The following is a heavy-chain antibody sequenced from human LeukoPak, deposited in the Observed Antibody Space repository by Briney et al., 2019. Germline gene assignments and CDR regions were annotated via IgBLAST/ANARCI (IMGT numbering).Heavy chain of an antibody. CDR2: INPNSGGT. CDR1: GYTFTGYY. V-gene: IGHV1-2*02. CDR3: AKGGFYGVVVINSYFDY. J-gene: IGHJ4*02. D-gene: IGHD3-22*01. Sequence: ASVRVSCKASGYTFTGYYMHWVRQAPGQGLEWMGWINPNSGGTNYAQKFQGRVTMTRDTSISTAYMELSRLRSDDTAVYYCAKGGFYGVVVINSYFDYWGQGTLVTVSS.